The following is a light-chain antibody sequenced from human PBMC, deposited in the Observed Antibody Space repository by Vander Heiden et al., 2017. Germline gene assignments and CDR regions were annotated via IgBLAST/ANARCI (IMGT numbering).Light chain of an antibody. CDR1: QDISNY. CDR2: DAS. CDR3: QQYDNLPRT. V-gene: IGKV1-33*01. J-gene: IGKJ2*01. Sequence: DIQMTQSPSSLSASVGDSVTITCQASQDISNYLNWYQKKPGKAPKLLIYDASNLETGVPSRFSGSGSGTDFTFTISSLQPEDIATYYCQQYDNLPRTFGQGTKLEIK.